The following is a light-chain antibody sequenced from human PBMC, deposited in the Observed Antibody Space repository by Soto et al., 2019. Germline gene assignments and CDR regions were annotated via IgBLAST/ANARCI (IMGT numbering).Light chain of an antibody. CDR2: DVS. CDR3: PQFTNRPYT. V-gene: IGKV1-33*01. Sequence: DIQMTQSPSSLSASVGDRVTISCQASQDITTFLNWYQQKPGKAPRLLICDVSHLETGVPSRFSGSGSGTDFSLTITSLQPEDIAPYYCPQFTNRPYTFGQGTKLEIK. J-gene: IGKJ2*01. CDR1: QDITTF.